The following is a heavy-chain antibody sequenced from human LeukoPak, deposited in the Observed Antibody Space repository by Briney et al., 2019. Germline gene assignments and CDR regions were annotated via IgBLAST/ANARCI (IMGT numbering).Heavy chain of an antibody. V-gene: IGHV3-30-3*01. J-gene: IGHJ6*02. CDR2: ISYDGSNK. CDR1: GFTFSSYA. CDR3: ARVLGGGTFYYYGMDV. Sequence: GGSLRLSCAASGFTFSSYAMHWVRQAPGKGLEWVAVISYDGSNKYYADSVKGRFTISRDNSKNTLYLQMNSLRAEDTAVYYCARVLGGGTFYYYGMDVWGQGTTVTVSS.